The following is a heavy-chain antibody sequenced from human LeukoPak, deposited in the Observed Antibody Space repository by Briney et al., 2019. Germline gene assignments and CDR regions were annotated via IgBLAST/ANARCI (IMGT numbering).Heavy chain of an antibody. CDR1: GFTFRSYA. CDR3: ARDPNWNGGY. J-gene: IGHJ4*02. D-gene: IGHD1-1*01. CDR2: ISASGYGDGA. Sequence: GGSLRLSCAASGFTFRSYAMAWVRQAPGKGLEWVSSISASGYGDGAYYADSVKGRFSISRDNAKNSLYLQMNSLRDEDTAVCYCARDPNWNGGYWGQGTLVTVSS. V-gene: IGHV3-23*01.